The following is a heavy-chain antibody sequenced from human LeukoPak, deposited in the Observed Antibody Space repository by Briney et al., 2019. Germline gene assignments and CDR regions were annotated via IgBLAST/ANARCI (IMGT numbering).Heavy chain of an antibody. V-gene: IGHV3-23*01. CDR2: ISGSGGST. CDR3: AKTPQIASSWEYYFDH. D-gene: IGHD6-13*01. J-gene: IGHJ4*02. CDR1: GFTLSSYA. Sequence: PGGSLRLSCAASGFTLSSYAMSWVRQAPGKGLEWVSAISGSGGSTYYADSVKGRFTISRDNSKNTLYLQMNSLRAEDTAVYYCAKTPQIASSWEYYFDHWGQGTLVTVSS.